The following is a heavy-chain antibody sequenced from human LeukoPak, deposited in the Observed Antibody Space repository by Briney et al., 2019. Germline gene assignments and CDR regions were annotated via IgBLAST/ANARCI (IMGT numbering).Heavy chain of an antibody. CDR3: ARHLEGPVATVDY. D-gene: IGHD5-12*01. V-gene: IGHV4-39*01. J-gene: IGHJ4*02. CDR1: GGSISRSNYY. CDR2: ISYTGST. Sequence: PSATLSLTCTVSGGSISRSNYYWGWIRQPPGKGLEWIGTISYTGSTYYNPSLKSRVTISVDTSKNQFSLKLTSVTAADTAVYYCARHLEGPVATVDYWGQGTLVTVSS.